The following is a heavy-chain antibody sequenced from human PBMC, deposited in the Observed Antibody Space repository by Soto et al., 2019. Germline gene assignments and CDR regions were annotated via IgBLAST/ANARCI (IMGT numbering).Heavy chain of an antibody. CDR3: AREISLIMAAPGY. Sequence: ASVKVSCKTSGYTFSNYAISWVRQAPGQGLEWMGWVSPYNGNANYTEKFQGRVSMTTDTSTTTAYMELTSLTSDDTAIYYCAREISLIMAAPGYWGQGTLVTFSS. CDR1: GYTFSNYA. CDR2: VSPYNGNA. V-gene: IGHV1-18*04. J-gene: IGHJ4*02. D-gene: IGHD2-8*01.